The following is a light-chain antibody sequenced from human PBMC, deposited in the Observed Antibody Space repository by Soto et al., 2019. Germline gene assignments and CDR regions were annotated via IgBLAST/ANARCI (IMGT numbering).Light chain of an antibody. CDR1: SSDVGGYNY. J-gene: IGLJ3*02. V-gene: IGLV2-11*01. Sequence: QSVLTQPRSVSGSPGQSVTISCTGTSSDVGGYNYVSWYQHHPGNAPKLMIYDVTQRPSGVPVRFSGSKSGNTASLTISGLQAEDEAYYYCCSYAVTYTLWVFGGGTKLTVL. CDR3: CSYAVTYTLWV. CDR2: DVT.